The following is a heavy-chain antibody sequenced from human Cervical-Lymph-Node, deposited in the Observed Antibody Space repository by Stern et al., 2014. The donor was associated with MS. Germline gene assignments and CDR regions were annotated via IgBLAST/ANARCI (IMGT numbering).Heavy chain of an antibody. J-gene: IGHJ4*02. CDR3: SRLSYAYGGNFDF. V-gene: IGHV2-5*02. CDR1: GFSLSASGVG. D-gene: IGHD4-23*01. Sequence: VTLKESGPTLVQPTQTLTLTCTFSGFSLSASGVGVGWIRQPPGKALDWLALIYWDYDKRYSPALRSRVTITKDTSKNRVVLTMTNMGPVDTATYFCSRLSYAYGGNFDFWGQGTLVTVSS. CDR2: IYWDYDK.